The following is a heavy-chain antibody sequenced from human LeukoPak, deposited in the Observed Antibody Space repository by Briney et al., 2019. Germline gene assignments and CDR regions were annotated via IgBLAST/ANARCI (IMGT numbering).Heavy chain of an antibody. CDR3: ARVHTLGYYGSGSYFDY. Sequence: GESLKISCKGSGYSFTSYWIGWVRQMPGKGLEWMGIIYPDDSETRYSPSFQGQVTISADKSISTAYLQWSSLKASDTAMYYCARVHTLGYYGSGSYFDYWGQGTLVTVSS. CDR2: IYPDDSET. CDR1: GYSFTSYW. J-gene: IGHJ4*02. D-gene: IGHD3-10*01. V-gene: IGHV5-51*01.